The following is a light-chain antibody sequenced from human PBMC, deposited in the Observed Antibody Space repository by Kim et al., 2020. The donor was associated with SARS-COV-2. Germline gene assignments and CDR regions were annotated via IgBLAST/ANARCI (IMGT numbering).Light chain of an antibody. V-gene: IGLV6-57*03. CDR2: EDN. Sequence: EFTGKTVTISCTRSSGRMASNFVQWYQQRPGSAPTSVIYEDNQRPSWVPDRFSGSIDDSSNSASLTISGLKTEDEADYYCQSGRLFGGGTQLTVL. J-gene: IGLJ2*01. CDR3: QSGRL. CDR1: SGRMASNF.